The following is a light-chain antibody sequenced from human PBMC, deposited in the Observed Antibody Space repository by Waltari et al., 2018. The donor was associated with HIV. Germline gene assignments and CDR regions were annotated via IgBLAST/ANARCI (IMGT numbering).Light chain of an antibody. J-gene: IGKJ2*01. CDR3: QQYNNRPPNT. CDR2: GAS. V-gene: IGKV3-15*01. CDR1: QSVSTN. Sequence: VMTQSPATLSVSPGERATLSCRASQSVSTNLAWYQQKPGQAPRLLIYGASTRATGLPAGFSGSGSGTEFILTISSLQSEDFAVYYCQQYNNRPPNTFGQGTKLEIK.